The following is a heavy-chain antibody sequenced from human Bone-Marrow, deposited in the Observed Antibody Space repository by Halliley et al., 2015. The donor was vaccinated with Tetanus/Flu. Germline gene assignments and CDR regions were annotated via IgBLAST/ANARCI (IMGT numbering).Heavy chain of an antibody. V-gene: IGHV4-59*08. D-gene: IGHD2-21*02. CDR3: AADRGTANLFENALSI. CDR2: IYNSGDT. CDR1: GGSISNYY. J-gene: IGHJ3*02. Sequence: TLSLTCTVSGGSISNYYWSWIRQPPEKGLEWIAYIYNSGDTNHNPSLRSRVTMSVDTSKNRLSLKLSSVTAADTAVYYCAADRGTANLFENALSIWGQGTMVTVSS.